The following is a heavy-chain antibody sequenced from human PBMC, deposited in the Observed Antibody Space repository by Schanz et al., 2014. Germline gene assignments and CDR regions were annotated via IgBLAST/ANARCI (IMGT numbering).Heavy chain of an antibody. J-gene: IGHJ4*02. CDR3: AKVRYSSGWRGDYFDE. CDR2: ISGSGGST. D-gene: IGHD6-25*01. CDR1: GFNFSSYA. Sequence: EVQLVESGGGLVQPGGSLRLSCAASGFNFSSYAMSWVRQAPGKGLEWVSAISGSGGSTYYADSVKGRFTISRDNSKNTLYLQMNSLRAEDTAVYYCAKVRYSSGWRGDYFDEWGQGTLVTVAS. V-gene: IGHV3-23*04.